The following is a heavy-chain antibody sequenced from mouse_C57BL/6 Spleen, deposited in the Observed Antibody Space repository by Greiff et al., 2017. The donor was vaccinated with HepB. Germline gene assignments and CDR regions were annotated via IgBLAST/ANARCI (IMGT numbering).Heavy chain of an antibody. J-gene: IGHJ4*01. V-gene: IGHV3-1*01. Sequence: EVKLMESGPGMVKPSQSLSLTCTVTGYSITSGYDWHWIRHFPGNKLEWMGYISYSGSTNYNPSLKSRISITHDTSKNHFFLKLNSVTTEDTATYYCARTGKWHAMDYWGQGTSVTVSS. D-gene: IGHD4-1*01. CDR1: GYSITSGYD. CDR2: ISYSGST. CDR3: ARTGKWHAMDY.